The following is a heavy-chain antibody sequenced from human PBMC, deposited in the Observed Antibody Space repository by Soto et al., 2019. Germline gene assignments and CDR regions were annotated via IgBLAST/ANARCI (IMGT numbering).Heavy chain of an antibody. V-gene: IGHV3-23*01. CDR1: GFIFNKYT. CDR3: AKGDWGDV. CDR2: INNRGDNT. D-gene: IGHD7-27*01. J-gene: IGHJ3*01. Sequence: EVQLLESGGGLVQPGGSLRLSCAASGFIFNKYTLTWVRQAPGRGLEWVSAINNRGDNTYYADSVKGRFTISKDSSKHTLYLQMNSMRAEDTAVYYCAKGDWGDVWGQGTMVIVSS.